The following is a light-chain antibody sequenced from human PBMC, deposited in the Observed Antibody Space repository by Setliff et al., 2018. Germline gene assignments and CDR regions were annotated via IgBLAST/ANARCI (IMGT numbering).Light chain of an antibody. CDR3: LSYTSKTTHAL. Sequence: QSVLPQPPSASGSPGQSVTISCTGTSNDVWGHNYVSWYQQHPGKAPQLIIYDVTKRPSGVSDRFSGSKSGNTASLTISGLQAEDEADYYCLSYTSKTTHALFAGGTK. CDR2: DVT. CDR1: SNDVWGHNY. V-gene: IGLV2-14*03. J-gene: IGLJ2*01.